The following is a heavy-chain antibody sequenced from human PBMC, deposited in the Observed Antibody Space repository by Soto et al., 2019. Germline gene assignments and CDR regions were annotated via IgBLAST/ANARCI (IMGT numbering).Heavy chain of an antibody. D-gene: IGHD1-26*01. CDR1: GGSISSYY. CDR2: IYYSGST. V-gene: IGHV4-59*01. Sequence: SETLSLTCTVSGGSISSYYWSWIRQPPGKGLEWIGYIYYSGSTNYNPSLKSRVTISVDTSKNQFSLKLSSVTAADTAVYYCARLGGVGAANYWGQGTLVTVS. J-gene: IGHJ4*02. CDR3: ARLGGVGAANY.